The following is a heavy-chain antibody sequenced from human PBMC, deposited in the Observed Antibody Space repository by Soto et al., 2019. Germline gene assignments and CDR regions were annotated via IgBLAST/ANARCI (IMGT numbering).Heavy chain of an antibody. CDR1: GFTFSNDD. CDR2: ISAGGFNT. V-gene: IGHV3-23*01. D-gene: IGHD5-12*01. Sequence: EVQLLESGGDLVQPGGSLRLSCVASGFTFSNDDLSWVRQASGKGLEWVSAISAGGFNTYYADSVKGRFTISRDKDKNTMYLQMNSLRAEDTDVYYCAKNIGGFSGYANFDYWGQGTLVTVSS. J-gene: IGHJ4*02. CDR3: AKNIGGFSGYANFDY.